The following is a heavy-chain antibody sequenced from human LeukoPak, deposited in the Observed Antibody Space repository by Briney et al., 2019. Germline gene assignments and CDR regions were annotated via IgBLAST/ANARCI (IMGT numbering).Heavy chain of an antibody. D-gene: IGHD3-3*01. Sequence: GGSLRLSCAASGFTFSSYAMSWVRQAPGKGLEWVSAISGSGGSTYYADSVKGRFTISRDNSKNTLYLQMNSLRAEDTAVYYCAKDASYYDFWGGYSENFDYWGQGTLVTVSS. CDR3: AKDASYYDFWGGYSENFDY. CDR1: GFTFSSYA. CDR2: ISGSGGST. V-gene: IGHV3-23*01. J-gene: IGHJ4*02.